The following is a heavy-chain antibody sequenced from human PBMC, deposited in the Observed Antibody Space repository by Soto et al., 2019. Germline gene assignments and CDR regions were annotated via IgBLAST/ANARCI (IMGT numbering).Heavy chain of an antibody. D-gene: IGHD6-6*01. CDR2: TYYRSKWNF. V-gene: IGHV6-1*01. CDR1: GDSVSSNTAA. Sequence: SQTLSLTCAISGDSVSSNTAAWNWIRQSPSRGLEWLGRTYYRSKWNFDYALSVKSRIIINPDTSKNQFSLQLNSVTPEDTAVYYCVRQHSTSSDYYGLDVWGQGTKVTVSS. J-gene: IGHJ6*02. CDR3: VRQHSTSSDYYGLDV.